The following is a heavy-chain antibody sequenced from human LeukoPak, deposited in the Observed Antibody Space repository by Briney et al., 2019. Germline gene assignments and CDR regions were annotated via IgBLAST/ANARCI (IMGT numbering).Heavy chain of an antibody. Sequence: GASVKVSCKASGGTFSSYAISWVRQAPGQGLEWMGGIIPIFGTANYAQKFQGRVTMTRDTSISTAYMELSRLRSDDTAVYYCARVVVAATSLDYWGQGTLVTVSS. CDR1: GGTFSSYA. CDR2: IIPIFGTA. D-gene: IGHD2-15*01. J-gene: IGHJ4*02. V-gene: IGHV1-69*05. CDR3: ARVVVAATSLDY.